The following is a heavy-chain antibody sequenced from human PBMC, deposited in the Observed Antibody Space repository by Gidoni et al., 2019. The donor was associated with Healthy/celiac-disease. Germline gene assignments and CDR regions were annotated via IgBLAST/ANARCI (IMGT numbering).Heavy chain of an antibody. Sequence: EVQLVESGGGLVQPGGSLRLSCAASGFTFSSYEMNVVLQAPGKGLEWVSYISSSGSTIYYADSVKGRVTISRDNAKNSLYLQMNSLRAEDTAVYYCARPNSGLYYYYGMDVWGQGTTVTVSS. V-gene: IGHV3-48*03. J-gene: IGHJ6*02. D-gene: IGHD7-27*01. CDR1: GFTFSSYE. CDR3: ARPNSGLYYYYGMDV. CDR2: ISSSGSTI.